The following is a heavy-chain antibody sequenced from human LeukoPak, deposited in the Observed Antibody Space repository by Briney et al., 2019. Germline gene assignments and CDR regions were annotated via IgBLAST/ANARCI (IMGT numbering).Heavy chain of an antibody. J-gene: IGHJ4*02. CDR3: ARGQTTDRLFDY. Sequence: PSETLSLTCTVSGYSISSGYFWGWIRQPPGKGLEWIASIYHSGSTYYSPSLQSRVTVSVDTSKNQFSLKLSSVTAADTAVYYCARGQTTDRLFDYWGQGTLVTVSS. CDR2: IYHSGST. CDR1: GYSISSGYF. D-gene: IGHD4-17*01. V-gene: IGHV4-38-2*02.